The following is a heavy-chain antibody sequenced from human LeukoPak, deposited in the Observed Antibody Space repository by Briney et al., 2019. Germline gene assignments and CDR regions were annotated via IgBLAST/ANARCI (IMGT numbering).Heavy chain of an antibody. CDR2: ISDTGNTI. CDR1: GFTFSDYY. CDR3: GRVGAYYGSGSYSDY. D-gene: IGHD3-10*01. Sequence: GGSLRLSCVASGFTFSDYYMSWIRQAPGKGLEWLSYISDTGNTIYYADSVKGRFTISRDNAKNSLYLQMNSLRAEDTAVYYCGRVGAYYGSGSYSDYWGQGTLVTVSS. J-gene: IGHJ4*02. V-gene: IGHV3-11*04.